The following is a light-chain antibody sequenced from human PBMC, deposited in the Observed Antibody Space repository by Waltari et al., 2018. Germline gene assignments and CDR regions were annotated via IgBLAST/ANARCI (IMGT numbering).Light chain of an antibody. V-gene: IGKV4-1*01. J-gene: IGKJ1*01. CDR1: QRVLYSSNNKNY. CDR2: WAS. CDR3: QQYYSTPPWT. Sequence: DIVMTQSPDSLAVSLGERATLNCKSSQRVLYSSNNKNYLAWYQQKPGQPPKLLIYWASTRESGVPDRFSGSGSGTDFTLTIISLQAEDVAVYYCQQYYSTPPWTFGQGTKVEIK.